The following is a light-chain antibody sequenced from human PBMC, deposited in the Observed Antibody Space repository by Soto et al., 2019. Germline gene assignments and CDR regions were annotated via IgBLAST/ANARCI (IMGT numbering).Light chain of an antibody. J-gene: IGKJ1*01. V-gene: IGKV1-5*01. CDR3: QQYNSYSPWT. CDR2: AAS. Sequence: DIQMTQSPSTLSATAVGRVTITCRSSQSISSWLAWYQQKPGKATKLLIYAASSLQSGVPSRFSGSGSGTEFTLTISSLQPDDFATYYCQQYNSYSPWTFGQGTKVDI. CDR1: QSISSW.